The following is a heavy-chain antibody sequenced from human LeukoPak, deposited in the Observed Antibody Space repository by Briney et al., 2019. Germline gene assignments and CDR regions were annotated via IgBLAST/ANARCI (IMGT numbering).Heavy chain of an antibody. D-gene: IGHD3-10*01. V-gene: IGHV3-48*03. Sequence: GGSLRLSCAASGFTFSSYEMNWVRQAPGKGLEWVSYISSSGSAIYYADSVKGRFTISRDNAKNSLYLQMNSLRAEDTAVSYCARIGAYYYGSGLRDYWGQGTLVTVSS. CDR3: ARIGAYYYGSGLRDY. CDR2: ISSSGSAI. J-gene: IGHJ4*02. CDR1: GFTFSSYE.